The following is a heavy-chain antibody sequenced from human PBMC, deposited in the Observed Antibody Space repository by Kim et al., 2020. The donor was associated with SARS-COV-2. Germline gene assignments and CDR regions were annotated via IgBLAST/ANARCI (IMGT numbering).Heavy chain of an antibody. CDR2: IIPILGIA. J-gene: IGHJ5*02. D-gene: IGHD5-12*01. V-gene: IGHV1-69*04. Sequence: SVKVSCKASGGTFSSYAISWVRQAPGQGLEWMGRIIPILGIANYAQKFQGRVTITADKSTRPAYMELSSLRSEDTAEYYCARAGWRGSGYDLSWFDPWGQGTLVTVSS. CDR1: GGTFSSYA. CDR3: ARAGWRGSGYDLSWFDP.